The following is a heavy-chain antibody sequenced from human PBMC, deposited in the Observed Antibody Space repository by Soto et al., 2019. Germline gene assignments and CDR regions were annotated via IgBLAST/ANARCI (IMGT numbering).Heavy chain of an antibody. Sequence: LRLSCAASGFAFSSYALTWVRQAPGKGLKWVSGISPGGDSTHYADSVKGRFTISRDNSKNTLYLQMNSLRAEDAAVYFCARDFRLVPSAIQYYYYGLGVWGPGTTVTVSS. V-gene: IGHV3-23*01. J-gene: IGHJ6*02. CDR3: ARDFRLVPSAIQYYYYGLGV. D-gene: IGHD2-2*02. CDR1: GFAFSSYA. CDR2: ISPGGDST.